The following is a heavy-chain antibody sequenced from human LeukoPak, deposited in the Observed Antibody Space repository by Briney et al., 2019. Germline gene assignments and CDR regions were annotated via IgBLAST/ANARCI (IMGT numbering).Heavy chain of an antibody. CDR2: ISHSERA. Sequence: PSETLSLTCAVYGGSFNDYYWSWIRHSPGQGLEWFGEISHSERATYNASLNSQVIISFDTSKSQFSLHLKSVTAADTAVYYCAGIRRTYGDIVLPLDPWGQGTLVTVSS. CDR1: GGSFNDYY. CDR3: AGIRRTYGDIVLPLDP. V-gene: IGHV4-34*01. D-gene: IGHD4-17*01. J-gene: IGHJ5*02.